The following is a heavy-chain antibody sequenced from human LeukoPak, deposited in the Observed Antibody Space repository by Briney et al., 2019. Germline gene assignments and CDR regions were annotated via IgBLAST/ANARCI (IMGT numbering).Heavy chain of an antibody. D-gene: IGHD6-19*01. CDR2: INPNSGGT. V-gene: IGHV1-2*02. CDR1: GYTFTGYY. CDR3: ARESPGSYSSGRDYFDF. Sequence: ASVKVSCKASGYTFTGYYMHWARQAPGQGLEWMGWINPNSGGTNFAQKFQGRVTMTRDTSITTAYMELSSLRSDDTAVYYCARESPGSYSSGRDYFDFWGQGTLVTVSS. J-gene: IGHJ4*02.